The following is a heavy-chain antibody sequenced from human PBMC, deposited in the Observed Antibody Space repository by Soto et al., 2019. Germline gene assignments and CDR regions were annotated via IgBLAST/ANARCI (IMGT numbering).Heavy chain of an antibody. J-gene: IGHJ5*02. Sequence: GGSLRLSCAASGFTFSSYAMSWVRQAPGKGLEWVSAISGSGGSTYYADSVKGRFTISRDNSKNTLYLQMNSLRAEDTAVYYCAKGDYDSSGYYNWLDPCGQGTRVTVSS. V-gene: IGHV3-23*01. CDR3: AKGDYDSSGYYNWLDP. CDR2: ISGSGGST. CDR1: GFTFSSYA. D-gene: IGHD3-22*01.